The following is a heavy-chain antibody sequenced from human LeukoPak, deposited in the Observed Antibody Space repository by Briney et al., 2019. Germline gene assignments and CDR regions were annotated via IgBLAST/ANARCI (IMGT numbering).Heavy chain of an antibody. CDR3: ARDLGFCSSTSCYSWFDP. D-gene: IGHD2-2*02. CDR1: GYTFTSHG. J-gene: IGHJ5*02. CDR2: VSTYNGNT. V-gene: IGHV1-18*04. Sequence: ASVKVSCKASGYTFTSHGISWVRQAPGQGLEWMGWVSTYNGNTNYVPKYQGRVTMTTDTSTSTAYMELRSLRSDDTAVYYCARDLGFCSSTSCYSWFDPWGQGTLVTVSS.